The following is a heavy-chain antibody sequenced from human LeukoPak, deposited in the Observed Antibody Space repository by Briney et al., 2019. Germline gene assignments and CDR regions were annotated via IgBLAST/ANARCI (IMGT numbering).Heavy chain of an antibody. CDR2: INPSGGST. CDR3: ARDLVGYSNH. J-gene: IGHJ5*02. CDR1: GYTFTTHY. Sequence: ASVKVSCKASGYTFTTHYMHWVRQAPGQGLEWMGIINPSGGSTSYAQKFQGRVTMTRDTSTSTVYMELVSLRSDDTAVYYCARDLVGYSNHWGQGTLVTVSS. V-gene: IGHV1-46*01. D-gene: IGHD6-13*01.